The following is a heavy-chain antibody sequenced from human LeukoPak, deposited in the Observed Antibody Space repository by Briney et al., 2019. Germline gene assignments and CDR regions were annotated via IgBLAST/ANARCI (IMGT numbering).Heavy chain of an antibody. CDR2: IYYSGST. CDR3: ARTNPGYNFDY. V-gene: IGHV4-59*01. D-gene: IGHD5-18*01. Sequence: SETLSLTCTVSGGSISSYYWSWIRQPPGKGLEWIGYIYYSGSTNYNPSLKSRVTISVDTSKNQFSLKLSSVTAADTAVYYCARTNPGYNFDYWGQGTLVTVSS. J-gene: IGHJ4*02. CDR1: GGSISSYY.